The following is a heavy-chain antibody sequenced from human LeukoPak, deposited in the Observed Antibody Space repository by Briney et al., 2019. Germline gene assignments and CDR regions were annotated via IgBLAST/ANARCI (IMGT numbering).Heavy chain of an antibody. D-gene: IGHD3-10*01. CDR1: GYTFTSYG. CDR2: ISAYNGNT. J-gene: IGHJ4*02. Sequence: ASVKVSCKASGYTFTSYGISWVRQAPGQGLEWMGWISAYNGNTYFAQNLQGRVTMTTDTSTSTAYMELRSLRSDDTAVYYCAREMVRGVTPGEYYFDYWGQGTLVTVSS. V-gene: IGHV1-18*01. CDR3: AREMVRGVTPGEYYFDY.